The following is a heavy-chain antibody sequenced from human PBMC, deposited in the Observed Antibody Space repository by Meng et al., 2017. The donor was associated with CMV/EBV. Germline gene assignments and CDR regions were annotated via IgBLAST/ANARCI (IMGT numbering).Heavy chain of an antibody. D-gene: IGHD6-6*01. CDR1: GYTFTGYY. CDR3: ARSHSSSYYYYYYGIDV. J-gene: IGHJ6*02. V-gene: IGHV1-2*02. Sequence: ASVKVSCKASGYTFTGYYMHWVRQAPGQGLEWMGWINPNSGGTNYAQKFQGRVTMTRDTSISTAYMELSRLRSDDTAVYYCARSHSSSYYYYYYGIDVWGQGTTVTVSS. CDR2: INPNSGGT.